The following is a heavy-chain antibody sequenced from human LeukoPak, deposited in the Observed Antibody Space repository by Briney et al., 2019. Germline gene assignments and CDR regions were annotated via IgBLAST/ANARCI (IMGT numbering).Heavy chain of an antibody. V-gene: IGHV3-74*01. CDR2: INSDGSST. D-gene: IGHD1-26*01. CDR1: GFTFSSYW. Sequence: PGGSLRLSCAASGFTFSSYWMHCVRQAPGKGLVWVSRINSDGSSTSYADSVKGRFTISRDNAKNTLFLQMNSLRADDTAVYYCASALGGQGGHWGQGTLVTVSS. CDR3: ASALGGQGGH. J-gene: IGHJ4*02.